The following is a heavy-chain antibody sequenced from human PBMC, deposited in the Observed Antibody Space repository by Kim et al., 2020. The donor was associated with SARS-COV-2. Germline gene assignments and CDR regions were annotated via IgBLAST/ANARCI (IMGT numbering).Heavy chain of an antibody. V-gene: IGHV1-3*01. CDR2: VNAANDET. Sequence: ASVKVSCKAYGYTFKSYPIHWLRQAPGQRPEWMGWVNAANDETQYSQKFQGRVTITRDTAANTAYKELRRLTTIDTAIYYCARDMDPTVYDYWGQGTLVTVSS. D-gene: IGHD4-4*01. CDR1: GYTFKSYP. J-gene: IGHJ4*02. CDR3: ARDMDPTVYDY.